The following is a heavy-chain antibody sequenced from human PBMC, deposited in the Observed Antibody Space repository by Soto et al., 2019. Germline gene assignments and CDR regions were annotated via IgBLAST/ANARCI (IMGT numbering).Heavy chain of an antibody. V-gene: IGHV4-59*01. CDR1: GGSISSYY. Sequence: QVQLQESGPGLVKPSETLSLTCTVSGGSISSYYWSWIRQPPGKGLEWIGYIYYSGSTNYNPSLKSRVTISVDTSKNQFSLKLSSVTAADTAVYYCARVYYYGSGRLLDYWGQGTLVTVSS. CDR3: ARVYYYGSGRLLDY. D-gene: IGHD3-10*01. J-gene: IGHJ4*02. CDR2: IYYSGST.